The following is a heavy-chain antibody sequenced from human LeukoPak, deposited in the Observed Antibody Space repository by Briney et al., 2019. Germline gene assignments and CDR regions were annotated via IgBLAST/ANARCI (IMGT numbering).Heavy chain of an antibody. J-gene: IGHJ5*02. V-gene: IGHV4-61*02. Sequence: SETLSLTCTVSGGSISSGSYYWSWIRQPAGKGLEWIGRIYTSGSTNYNPSLKSRVTILVDTSKNQFSLKLSSVTAADTAVYYCARDKGHRTPTWFDPWGQGTLVTVSS. CDR3: ARDKGHRTPTWFDP. D-gene: IGHD1-14*01. CDR2: IYTSGST. CDR1: GGSISSGSYY.